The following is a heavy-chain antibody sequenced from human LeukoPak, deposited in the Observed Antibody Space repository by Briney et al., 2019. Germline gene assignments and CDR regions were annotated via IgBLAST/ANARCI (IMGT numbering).Heavy chain of an antibody. CDR1: GFTFSSYA. CDR3: ARQALNYGGNSRFDY. Sequence: GGSLRLSCAASGFTFSSYAMHWVRQAPGKGLEWVAVISYDGSNKYYADSVKGRFTISRDNSKNTLYLQMNSLRAEDTAVYYCARQALNYGGNSRFDYWGQGTLVTVSS. D-gene: IGHD4-23*01. V-gene: IGHV3-30-3*01. CDR2: ISYDGSNK. J-gene: IGHJ4*02.